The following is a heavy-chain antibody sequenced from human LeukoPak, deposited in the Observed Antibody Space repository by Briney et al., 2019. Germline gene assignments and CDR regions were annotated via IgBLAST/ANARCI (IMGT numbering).Heavy chain of an antibody. V-gene: IGHV4-4*07. CDR1: IGSISNYY. D-gene: IGHD4-11*01. J-gene: IGHJ4*02. CDR3: AREATVTTD. CDR2: IYTSGST. Sequence: SETLSLTCTLSIGSISNYYWSWIRHPAGKGLALIGRIYTSGSTNYNPSLKSLVTMSVDASKKQSSPKLSSVSPADTAVYSCAREATVTTDWRQGTLVTVSP.